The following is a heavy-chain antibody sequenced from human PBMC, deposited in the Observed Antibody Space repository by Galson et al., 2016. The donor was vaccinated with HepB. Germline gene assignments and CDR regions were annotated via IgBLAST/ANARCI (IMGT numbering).Heavy chain of an antibody. J-gene: IGHJ4*02. Sequence: SETLSLTCAVSGGLSSSSHSWGWIRQSPGKGLEWIGSISHSGSTFYNPSFKSRVTISVDSSKKQFSLNLNAVTAADTAVYYCARALKDFWGGYYTRGFEYWGPGTLATVSS. CDR2: ISHSGST. CDR3: ARALKDFWGGYYTRGFEY. D-gene: IGHD3-3*01. V-gene: IGHV4-39*07. CDR1: GGLSSSSHS.